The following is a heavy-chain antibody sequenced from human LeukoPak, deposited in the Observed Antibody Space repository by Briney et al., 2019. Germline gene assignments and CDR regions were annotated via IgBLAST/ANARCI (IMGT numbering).Heavy chain of an antibody. Sequence: SETLSLTCTVSGGSISWPYWSWIRQPPGKGLEWIGYIYYSGSINYNPSLKSRVTISVDTSKNQLSLKLSSVTAADTAVYYCARDKVPGDFWGPGTLVTVSS. V-gene: IGHV4-59*11. J-gene: IGHJ4*02. CDR1: GGSISWPY. CDR2: IYYSGSI. CDR3: ARDKVPGDF.